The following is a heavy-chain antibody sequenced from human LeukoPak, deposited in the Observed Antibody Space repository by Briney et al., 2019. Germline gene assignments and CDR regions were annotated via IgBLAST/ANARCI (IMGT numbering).Heavy chain of an antibody. CDR3: ARDGDYGDYV. J-gene: IGHJ4*02. D-gene: IGHD4-17*01. V-gene: IGHV4-30-2*01. CDR2: IYHSGST. Sequence: SETLSLTCAVSGGSISSGGYSWSWIRQPPGKGLEWIGYIYHSGSTYYDPSLKSRVTISVDRSKNQFSLKLSSVTAADTAVYYYARDGDYGDYVWGQGTLVTVSS. CDR1: GGSISSGGYS.